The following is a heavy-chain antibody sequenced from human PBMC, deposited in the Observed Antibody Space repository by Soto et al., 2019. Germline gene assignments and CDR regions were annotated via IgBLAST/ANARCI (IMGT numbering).Heavy chain of an antibody. V-gene: IGHV3-30*18. CDR2: ISYDGSNK. CDR1: GFTFSSYG. CDR3: AKDAYNWIDY. D-gene: IGHD1-20*01. J-gene: IGHJ4*02. Sequence: QVQLVESGGGAVQPGRSLRLSCAASGFTFSSYGMHWVRQAPGKGLEWVAVISYDGSNKYYADSVKGRFTISRDNSKNTLYLQMNSLRAEDTAVYYCAKDAYNWIDYWGQGTLVTVSS.